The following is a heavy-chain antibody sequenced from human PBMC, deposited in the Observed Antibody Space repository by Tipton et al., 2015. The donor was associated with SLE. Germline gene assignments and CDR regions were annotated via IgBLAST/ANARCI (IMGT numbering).Heavy chain of an antibody. D-gene: IGHD4-17*01. CDR1: GGSISSYY. Sequence: TLSLTCTVSGGSISSYYWSWIRQPPGKGLEWIGYIYTSRSTNYNPSLKSRVIIPVDTSKNQFSLKLSSVTAADTAVYYCARERGDYGDYFDYWGQGTLVTVSS. CDR2: IYTSRST. CDR3: ARERGDYGDYFDY. J-gene: IGHJ4*02. V-gene: IGHV4-4*08.